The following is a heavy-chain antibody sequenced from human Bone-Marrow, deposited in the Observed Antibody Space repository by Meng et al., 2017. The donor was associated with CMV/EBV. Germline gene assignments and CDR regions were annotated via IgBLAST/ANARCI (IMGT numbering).Heavy chain of an antibody. J-gene: IGHJ4*02. V-gene: IGHV1-69*05. CDR3: ARALVPWDPAAVVPAAISYFDY. D-gene: IGHD2-2*01. CDR2: IIPIFGTA. CDR1: GGTFSSYA. Sequence: SVKVSCKASGGTFSSYAISWVRQAPGQGLEWMGGIIPIFGTANYAQKFQGRVTITTDESTSTAYMELSSLRSEDTAVYYCARALVPWDPAAVVPAAISYFDYWGQGTLVT.